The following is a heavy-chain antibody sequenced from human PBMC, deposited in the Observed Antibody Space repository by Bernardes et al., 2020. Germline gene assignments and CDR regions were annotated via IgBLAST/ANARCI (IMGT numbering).Heavy chain of an antibody. CDR1: GYRFSTYW. CDR2: LYLGDSDA. D-gene: IGHD2-8*01. J-gene: IGHJ5*02. CDR3: VRRGNGVRKWGNNWFDP. V-gene: IGHV5-51*01. Sequence: GESLKISCKGSGYRFSTYWIGWVRQVSGKGLEWMAILYLGDSDARYNPPFQGQVTISADKSINTAYLQWSSLKASDTAIYYCVRRGNGVRKWGNNWFDPWGQGTLVTVSS.